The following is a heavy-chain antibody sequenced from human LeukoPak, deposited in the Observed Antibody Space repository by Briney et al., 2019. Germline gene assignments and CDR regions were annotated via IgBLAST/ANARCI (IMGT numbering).Heavy chain of an antibody. Sequence: SETLSLTCTVSGGSIRSYYWSWIRQSPGKGLEWIGYIYTSGSPNYNPSLKSRVAISEDTSKNQFSLKLSSVTAADTAVYYCARLVQDSRGYSLYYYMDVWGKGTTVTVSS. CDR2: IYTSGSP. V-gene: IGHV4-4*09. J-gene: IGHJ6*03. D-gene: IGHD3-22*01. CDR3: ARLVQDSRGYSLYYYMDV. CDR1: GGSIRSYY.